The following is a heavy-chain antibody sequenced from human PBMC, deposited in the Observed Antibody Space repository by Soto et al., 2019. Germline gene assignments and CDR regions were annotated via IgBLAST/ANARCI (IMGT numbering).Heavy chain of an antibody. D-gene: IGHD2-15*01. CDR2: INSDGSST. CDR3: ARGPFWAATDLNWFDP. J-gene: IGHJ5*02. CDR1: GFTFSSYW. Sequence: EVQLVESGGGLVQPGGSLRLSCAASGFTFSSYWMHWVRQAPGKGLVWVSRINSDGSSTSYADSVKGRFTISRDNAKNTLYLQMNSLRAEDTAVYYCARGPFWAATDLNWFDPWGQGTLVTVSS. V-gene: IGHV3-74*01.